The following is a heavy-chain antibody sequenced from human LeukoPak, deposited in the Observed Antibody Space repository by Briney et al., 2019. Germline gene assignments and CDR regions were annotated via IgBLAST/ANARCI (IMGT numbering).Heavy chain of an antibody. CDR3: ARSIGSPKGS. Sequence: PSETPSLTCTDSGGSLSSYYWSWIRQPPGKGLEWIGYIYYSGSTNYNPSLKSRVTISVDTSKNQFSLKLSSVTAADTAVYYCARSIGSPKGSWGQGTLVTVSS. V-gene: IGHV4-59*01. CDR2: IYYSGST. CDR1: GGSLSSYY. J-gene: IGHJ5*02. D-gene: IGHD1-26*01.